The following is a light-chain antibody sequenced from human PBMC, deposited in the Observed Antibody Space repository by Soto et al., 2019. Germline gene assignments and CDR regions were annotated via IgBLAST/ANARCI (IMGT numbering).Light chain of an antibody. V-gene: IGKV3-20*01. Sequence: DIELTHSPDNLSLYPGERVTLSGRSSQTVINSHVAWYRQKPGQPPRLLIQGTSSRATGVEDRFSGDGSGKDFTVTISRLHPEDCAVYFVLPYDDLPLTFGRGTSLEMK. CDR2: GTS. CDR1: QTVINSH. CDR3: LPYDDLPLT. J-gene: IGKJ2*01.